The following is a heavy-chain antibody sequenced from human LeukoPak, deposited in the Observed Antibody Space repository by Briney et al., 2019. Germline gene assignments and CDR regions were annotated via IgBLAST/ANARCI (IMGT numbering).Heavy chain of an antibody. V-gene: IGHV4-4*07. Sequence: SETLSLTCTVSGGSISSYYWSWIRQPAGKGLEWIGRIYTSGSTNYNPSLKSRVTMSVDTSKNQFSLKLSSVTAADTAVYYCARGFLGSTELTGYYFDYWGQGTLVTVSS. CDR3: ARGFLGSTELTGYYFDY. CDR1: GGSISSYY. CDR2: IYTSGST. J-gene: IGHJ4*02. D-gene: IGHD1-1*01.